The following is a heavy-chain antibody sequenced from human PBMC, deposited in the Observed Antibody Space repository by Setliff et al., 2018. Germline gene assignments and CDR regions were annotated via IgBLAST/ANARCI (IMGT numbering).Heavy chain of an antibody. J-gene: IGHJ6*03. CDR3: ARGDSFYYFMDV. V-gene: IGHV4-31*11. CDR1: GASISSASYH. CDR2: IYYSGST. Sequence: SETLSLTCVVSGASISSASYHWNWIRQRPGKGLEWIGYIYYSGSTHYSPSLKSRLTISVDTSKNHFSLKLNSVTAADTAVYYCARGDSFYYFMDVWGKGTTVTVSS.